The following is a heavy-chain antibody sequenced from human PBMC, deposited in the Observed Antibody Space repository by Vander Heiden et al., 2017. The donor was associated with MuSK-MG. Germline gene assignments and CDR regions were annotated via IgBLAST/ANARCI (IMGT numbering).Heavy chain of an antibody. CDR3: ARDLSYGDYFYGMDV. V-gene: IGHV3-33*01. CDR1: GFTFSGYG. J-gene: IGHJ6*02. Sequence: QVQLVASGGGVVQPGRSLRLSCAAAGFTFSGYGMHWVRQVPGKGLEWVAVIWYDGSNKYYADSVKGRFTIARDNSKNTLYLQMNSLRAEDTAVYYCARDLSYGDYFYGMDVWGQGTTVTVSS. CDR2: IWYDGSNK. D-gene: IGHD4-17*01.